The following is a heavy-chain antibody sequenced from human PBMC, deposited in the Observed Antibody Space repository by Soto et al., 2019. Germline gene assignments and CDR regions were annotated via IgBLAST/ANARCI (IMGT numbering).Heavy chain of an antibody. CDR2: IIPIFGTA. D-gene: IGHD2-21*02. V-gene: IGHV1-69*13. CDR1: GSTFRSYA. CDR3: ARVGSYCGGDCYPQPDY. J-gene: IGHJ4*02. Sequence: SVKVSSKASGSTFRSYAIRWTRQAPGQGLEWMGGIIPIFGTAHYAQKFQGRVTITADDSTRTAYMELSSLRSEDTAVYYCARVGSYCGGDCYPQPDYWAQGTLVTVSS.